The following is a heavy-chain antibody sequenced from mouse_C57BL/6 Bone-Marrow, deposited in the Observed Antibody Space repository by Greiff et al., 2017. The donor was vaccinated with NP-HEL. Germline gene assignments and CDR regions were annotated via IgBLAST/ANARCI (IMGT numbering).Heavy chain of an antibody. D-gene: IGHD1-1*01. CDR3: ARRDYYGSRWAMDY. CDR1: GYSFTDYN. Sequence: EVKLVESGPELVKPGASVKISCKASGYSFTDYNMNWVKQSNGKSLEWIGVINPNYGTTSYNQKFKGKATLTVDKSSSTAYMQLNSLTSEDSAVYSGARRDYYGSRWAMDYWGQGTSVTVSS. J-gene: IGHJ4*01. CDR2: INPNYGTT. V-gene: IGHV1-39*01.